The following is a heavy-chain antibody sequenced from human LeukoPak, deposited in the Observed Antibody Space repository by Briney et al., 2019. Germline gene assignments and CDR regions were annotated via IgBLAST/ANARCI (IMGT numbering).Heavy chain of an antibody. Sequence: GGSLRLSCAASGFTVSSNYMSWVRQAPGKGLEWVSVIYSGGSTYYADSVKGRFTISRDNSKNTLYLQMNSLRAEDTAVYYCAKAHTYYDILTGYLDYWGQGTLVTVSS. CDR3: AKAHTYYDILTGYLDY. CDR2: IYSGGST. J-gene: IGHJ4*02. V-gene: IGHV3-66*01. D-gene: IGHD3-9*01. CDR1: GFTVSSNY.